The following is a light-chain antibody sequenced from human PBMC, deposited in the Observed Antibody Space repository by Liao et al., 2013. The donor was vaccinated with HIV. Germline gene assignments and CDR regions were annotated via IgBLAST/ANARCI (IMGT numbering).Light chain of an antibody. V-gene: IGLV3-21*01. CDR1: ESLELKV. CDR2: YDS. CDR3: QTWDNSTPV. Sequence: SYELTQPPSVSVAPGKTARITCGGNESLELKVVHWYLQKPGQAPVLVIYYDSARPSGIPERFSGSNSGNTATLTISGTQTMDEADYYCQTWDNSTPVFGTGTKVTVL. J-gene: IGLJ1*01.